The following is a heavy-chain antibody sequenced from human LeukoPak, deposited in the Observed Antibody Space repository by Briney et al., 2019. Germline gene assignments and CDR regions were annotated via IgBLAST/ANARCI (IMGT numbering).Heavy chain of an antibody. V-gene: IGHV1-69*04. J-gene: IGHJ4*02. CDR2: IIPILGIA. Sequence: SVKVSCKASGGTFSSYAISWVRQAPGQGLEWMGRIIPILGIANYAQKFQGRVTITADKSTSTAYMELSSLRSEDTAVYYCARGGKYGGNKDYWGQGTLVTVSS. CDR3: ARGGKYGGNKDY. CDR1: GGTFSSYA. D-gene: IGHD4-23*01.